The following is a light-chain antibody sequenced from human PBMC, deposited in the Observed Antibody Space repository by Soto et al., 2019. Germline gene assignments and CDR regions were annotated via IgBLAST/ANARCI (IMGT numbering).Light chain of an antibody. CDR3: QQYNSWPMIT. V-gene: IGKV3-20*01. Sequence: MLTQSPCAVSLKTGERATLSCRASETVNSNYLAWYQQKRGQAPRLLIYGASNRATGIPARFSGSGSGTDFTLTISSLEPEDFAVYYCQQYNSWPMITFGQRTRLAI. CDR2: GAS. CDR1: ETVNSNY. J-gene: IGKJ5*01.